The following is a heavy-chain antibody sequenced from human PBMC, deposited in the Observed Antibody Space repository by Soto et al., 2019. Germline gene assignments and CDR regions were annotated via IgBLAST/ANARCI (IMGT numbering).Heavy chain of an antibody. Sequence: LEILSLTCTVSGGSISSYCWSWIRQPPGKGLEWIGYIYYSGSTNYNPSLKSRVTISVDTSKNQFSLKLSSVTAADTAVYYCARDSAGLDYWGQGTLVTVSS. J-gene: IGHJ4*02. V-gene: IGHV4-59*01. CDR1: GGSISSYC. CDR2: IYYSGST. CDR3: ARDSAGLDY. D-gene: IGHD6-25*01.